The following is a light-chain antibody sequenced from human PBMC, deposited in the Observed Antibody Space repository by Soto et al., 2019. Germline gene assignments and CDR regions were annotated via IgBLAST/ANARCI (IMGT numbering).Light chain of an antibody. J-gene: IGKJ1*01. CDR3: QQYTRYFLWP. Sequence: IQMSLSPATLSSSVGDRVTITCRASQRISSWLAWYQQKPGKAPKLLIYKASSLESGVPSRFSGSGSGTEFTLTISSLQPDDFATHYCQQYTRYFLWPSCQGTKVDIK. CDR1: QRISSW. CDR2: KAS. V-gene: IGKV1-5*03.